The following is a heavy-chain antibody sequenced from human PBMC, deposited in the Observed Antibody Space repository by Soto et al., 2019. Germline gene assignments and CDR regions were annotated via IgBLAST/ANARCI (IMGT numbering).Heavy chain of an antibody. CDR3: AKFEGGNTTGWLRAFDI. CDR2: ISGTGGTT. D-gene: IGHD6-19*01. V-gene: IGHV3-23*01. Sequence: EVQLLESGGALVQPGGSLRLSCAASGFTFSSYAMSWVRQAPGKGLEWVSAISGTGGTTYYADSVKGRFTISRDNSKNTLYLQMNSLRAEDTAVYYCAKFEGGNTTGWLRAFDIWGQGTMVTVSS. J-gene: IGHJ3*02. CDR1: GFTFSSYA.